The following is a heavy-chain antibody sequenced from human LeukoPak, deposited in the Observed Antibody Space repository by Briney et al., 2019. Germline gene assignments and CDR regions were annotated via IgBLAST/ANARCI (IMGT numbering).Heavy chain of an antibody. V-gene: IGHV3-7*01. Sequence: GGSLRLSRAASGFTFSSYWMSWVRQAPGKGLEWVANIKQDGSEKYYVDSVKGRFTISRDNAKNSLYLQMNSLRAEDTAVYYCARERGPAANPPQELDYWGQGTLVTVSS. J-gene: IGHJ4*02. CDR2: IKQDGSEK. CDR1: GFTFSSYW. D-gene: IGHD2-2*01. CDR3: ARERGPAANPPQELDY.